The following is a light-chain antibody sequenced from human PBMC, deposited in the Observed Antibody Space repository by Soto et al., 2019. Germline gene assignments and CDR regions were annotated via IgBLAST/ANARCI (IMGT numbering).Light chain of an antibody. Sequence: QPVLTQPPSVSGAPGQRVTISCTGSRSNIGAGYDVHWYQQLPGTAPKLLIYANSQGPSGVPDRFSGSKSGTSASLAITGLQAGDEADYYCQSYDSSLSNVVFGGGTKLTVL. J-gene: IGLJ2*01. V-gene: IGLV1-40*01. CDR2: ANS. CDR3: QSYDSSLSNVV. CDR1: RSNIGAGYD.